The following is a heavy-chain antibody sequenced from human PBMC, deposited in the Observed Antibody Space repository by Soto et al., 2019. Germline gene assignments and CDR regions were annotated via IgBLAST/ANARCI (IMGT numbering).Heavy chain of an antibody. CDR2: IWYDGSNK. V-gene: IGHV3-33*01. D-gene: IGHD2-21*02. CDR1: GFTFSNYG. Sequence: QVQLVESGGGVVQPGRSLRLSCAASGFTFSNYGMHWVRQAPGKGLEWVAVIWYDGSNKDYADSVKGRFTIARDNSKNRLRLQMNSLRAEDTAVYYCARDRVVVTSTQGYYYGMDVWGQGTTVTVSS. CDR3: ARDRVVVTSTQGYYYGMDV. J-gene: IGHJ6*02.